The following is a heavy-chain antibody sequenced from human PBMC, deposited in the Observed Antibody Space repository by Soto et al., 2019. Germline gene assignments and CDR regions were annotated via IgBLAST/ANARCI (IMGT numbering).Heavy chain of an antibody. CDR3: ARDQGYCSSTSCYGYYYYGMDV. J-gene: IGHJ6*02. D-gene: IGHD2-2*01. Sequence: GASVKVSCKASGYTFTGYYMHWVRQAPRQGLEWMGWINPNSGGTNYAQKFQGWVTMTRDTSISTAYMELSRLRSDDTAVYYCARDQGYCSSTSCYGYYYYGMDVWGQGTTVTVSS. CDR2: INPNSGGT. CDR1: GYTFTGYY. V-gene: IGHV1-2*04.